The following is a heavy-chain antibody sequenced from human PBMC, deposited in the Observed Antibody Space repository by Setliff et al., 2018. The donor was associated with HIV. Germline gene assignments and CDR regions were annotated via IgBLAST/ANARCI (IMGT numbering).Heavy chain of an antibody. J-gene: IGHJ4*02. CDR3: GRIPNHSSGFDY. V-gene: IGHV1-18*04. CDR2: ISAYNGNT. D-gene: IGHD3-22*01. Sequence: WASVKVSCKASEYTFTDYYIHWVRQAPGQGLEWMGWISAYNGNTNYAQKLQGRVTMTTDTSTSTAYMELRSLRSDDTAVYYCGRIPNHSSGFDYWGQGTPVTVSS. CDR1: EYTFTDYY.